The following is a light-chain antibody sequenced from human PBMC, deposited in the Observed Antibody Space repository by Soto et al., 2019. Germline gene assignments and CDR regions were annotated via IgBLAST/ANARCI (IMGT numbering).Light chain of an antibody. CDR3: QQYATPSLP. V-gene: IGKV3-20*01. J-gene: IGKJ4*01. CDR1: QSVSSSY. CDR2: GAS. Sequence: EIVLTQSPGTLSLSPGERATLSCRASQSVSSSYLAWYQQKPGQAPRLLIYGASSRATGIPDRFSGSGSGTVSTPPISRLVPEAAAGHYSQQYATPSLPFGVRTKVPIK.